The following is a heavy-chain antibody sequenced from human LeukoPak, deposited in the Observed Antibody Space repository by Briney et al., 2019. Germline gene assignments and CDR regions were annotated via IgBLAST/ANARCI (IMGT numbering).Heavy chain of an antibody. J-gene: IGHJ4*02. CDR2: ISSSSSYT. V-gene: IGHV3-21*01. Sequence: GGSLRLSCAASGFTFSSYSMNWVRQAPGKGLEWVSSISSSSSYTYYADSVKGRFTISRDNAKNSLYLQMNSLRAEDTAVYYCARDLRQLGTLDYWGQGTLVTVSS. CDR3: ARDLRQLGTLDY. D-gene: IGHD6-6*01. CDR1: GFTFSSYS.